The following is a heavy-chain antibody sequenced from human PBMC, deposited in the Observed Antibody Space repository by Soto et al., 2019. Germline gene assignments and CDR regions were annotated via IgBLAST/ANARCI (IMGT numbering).Heavy chain of an antibody. J-gene: IGHJ6*02. CDR3: ARMPLLYYYYGMDV. Sequence: ASVKVSCQASGYTFTGYYMHWVRQAPGQGLEWMGWINPNSGGTNYAQKFQGWVTMTRDTSISTAYMELSRLRSDDTAVYYCARMPLLYYYYGMDVWGQGTTVTVS. D-gene: IGHD1-26*01. CDR2: INPNSGGT. CDR1: GYTFTGYY. V-gene: IGHV1-2*04.